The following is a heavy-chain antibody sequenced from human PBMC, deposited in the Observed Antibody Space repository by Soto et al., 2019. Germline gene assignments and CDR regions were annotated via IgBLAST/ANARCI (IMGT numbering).Heavy chain of an antibody. V-gene: IGHV1-18*01. J-gene: IGHJ6*03. CDR3: ERVRQLVGYFYYYMDV. D-gene: IGHD6-6*01. CDR2: ISAYNGDT. CDR1: GYTFTNYG. Sequence: QVKLLQSGAEVKKPGASVKVSCKASGYTFTNYGITWVRQAPGQGLEWMGWISAYNGDTHYTQRLQGRVTMTTDTSSSTAYMELRGLRSDDTAVYYCERVRQLVGYFYYYMDVWGKGTTVTVSS.